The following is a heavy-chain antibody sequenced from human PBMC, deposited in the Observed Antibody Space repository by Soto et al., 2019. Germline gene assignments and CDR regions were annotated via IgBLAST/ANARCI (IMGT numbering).Heavy chain of an antibody. V-gene: IGHV3-11*01. CDR3: ARPTVTSPYYYYYYMDV. CDR1: GFTFSDYY. D-gene: IGHD4-17*01. Sequence: GGSLRLSCAASGFTFSDYYMSWIRQAPGKGLEWVSYISSSGSTIYYAGSVKGRFTISRDNAKNSLYLQMNSLRAEDTAVYYCARPTVTSPYYYYYYMDVWGKGTTVTVSS. J-gene: IGHJ6*03. CDR2: ISSSGSTI.